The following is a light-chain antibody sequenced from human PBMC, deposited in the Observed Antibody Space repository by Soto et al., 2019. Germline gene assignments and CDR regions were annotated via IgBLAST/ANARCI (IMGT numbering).Light chain of an antibody. CDR2: DNN. J-gene: IGLJ1*01. Sequence: QSVLTQPPSISGAPGQKVTISCSGSSSNIGNNYVSWYQQLPGTAPKLLIYDNNKRPSGIPDRFSGSKSGTSATLGITGLQTGDEADYYCGTWDSRLSYVFGTGTKVTVL. CDR1: SSNIGNNY. V-gene: IGLV1-51*01. CDR3: GTWDSRLSYV.